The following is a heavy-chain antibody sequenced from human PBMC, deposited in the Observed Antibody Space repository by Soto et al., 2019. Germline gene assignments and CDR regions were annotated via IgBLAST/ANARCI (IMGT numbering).Heavy chain of an antibody. J-gene: IGHJ4*02. D-gene: IGHD3-9*01. CDR2: INHSGST. CDR1: GGSFSGYY. Sequence: SETLSLTCAVYGGSFSGYYWSWIRQPPGKGLEWIGEINHSGSTNYNPSLKSRVTISVDTSKNQFSLKLSSVTAADTAVYYCARSKRYFDSTGIYWGQGTLVTVSS. CDR3: ARSKRYFDSTGIY. V-gene: IGHV4-34*01.